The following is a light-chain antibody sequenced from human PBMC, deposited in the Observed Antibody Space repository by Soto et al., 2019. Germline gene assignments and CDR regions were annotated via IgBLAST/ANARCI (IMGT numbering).Light chain of an antibody. CDR1: SSDVGGYNY. J-gene: IGLJ3*02. CDR2: EVS. Sequence: QSALTHPASVSGSPGQSITISCTGTSSDVGGYNYVSWYQHHPGKAPKLMVYEVSNRPSGVSNRFSGSKSGTTASLTISGLQAEDEADYYCSSYTTSYTQVFGGGTKLTVL. V-gene: IGLV2-14*01. CDR3: SSYTTSYTQV.